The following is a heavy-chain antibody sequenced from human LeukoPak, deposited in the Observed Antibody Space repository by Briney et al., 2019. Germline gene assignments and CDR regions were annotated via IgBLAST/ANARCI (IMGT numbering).Heavy chain of an antibody. J-gene: IGHJ5*02. Sequence: PVGSLRLSCAASRFTFSSYEMNWVRQAPGKRLEWVSYISSSGRTIYYADSVKGRFTISRDNAKNSLYLQMNSLRAEDTAVYYCARGGFGSGWYGPNSFDPWGQGTLVTVSS. CDR1: RFTFSSYE. CDR2: ISSSGRTI. CDR3: ARGGFGSGWYGPNSFDP. V-gene: IGHV3-48*03. D-gene: IGHD6-19*01.